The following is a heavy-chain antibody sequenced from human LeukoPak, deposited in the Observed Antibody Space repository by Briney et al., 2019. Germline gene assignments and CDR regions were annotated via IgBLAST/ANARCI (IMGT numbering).Heavy chain of an antibody. CDR3: AKDHRSSVYYYYGMDV. J-gene: IGHJ6*02. Sequence: PGGSLRLSCAASGFTFSSYAMSWVRQAPGKGLEWVSGISGSGGTTYYADSVKGRFTISRDNSKNTLYLQMNSLRAEDTAVYYCAKDHRSSVYYYYGMDVWGQGTTVTVSS. D-gene: IGHD6-19*01. CDR1: GFTFSSYA. V-gene: IGHV3-23*01. CDR2: ISGSGGTT.